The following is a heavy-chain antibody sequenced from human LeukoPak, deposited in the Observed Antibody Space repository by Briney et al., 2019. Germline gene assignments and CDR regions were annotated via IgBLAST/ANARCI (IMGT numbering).Heavy chain of an antibody. Sequence: PSETLSLTCAVYGGSFSGYYWSWIRQPPGKGLEWIGEINHSGSTNYNPSLKSRVTISVDTSKNQFSLKLSSVTAADTAVYYCASDGNSGYDQPQPSDYWGQGTLVTVSS. J-gene: IGHJ4*02. CDR3: ASDGNSGYDQPQPSDY. V-gene: IGHV4-34*01. D-gene: IGHD5-12*01. CDR2: INHSGST. CDR1: GGSFSGYY.